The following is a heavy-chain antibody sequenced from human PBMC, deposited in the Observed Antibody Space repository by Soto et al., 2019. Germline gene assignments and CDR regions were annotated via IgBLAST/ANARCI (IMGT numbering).Heavy chain of an antibody. D-gene: IGHD6-19*01. CDR1: GFTLSNYA. CDR3: AKIPLFLAGPKSYFDY. Sequence: GGSLRLSCAASGFTLSNYAMSWVRQAPGKGLEWVSGISGSGGSTFYADSVKGRFTISRDNYKNTLYLQMNSLRAGATAVYYCAKIPLFLAGPKSYFDYWGQGTLVTVSS. V-gene: IGHV3-23*01. CDR2: ISGSGGST. J-gene: IGHJ4*02.